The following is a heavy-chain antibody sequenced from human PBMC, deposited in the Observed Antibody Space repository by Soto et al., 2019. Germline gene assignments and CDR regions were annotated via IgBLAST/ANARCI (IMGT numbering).Heavy chain of an antibody. V-gene: IGHV5-51*01. CDR3: ARRQHSLVYSSGWYSALFAF. J-gene: IGHJ4*02. CDR2: IYPGDSDT. D-gene: IGHD6-19*01. CDR1: GYSFTSYW. Sequence: GESLNISCKGSGYSFTSYWIGWVRQMPGKGLEWMGIIYPGDSDTRYSPSFQGQVTISADKSISTAYLQWSSLKASDTAMYYCARRQHSLVYSSGWYSALFAFRGQGTLVTGSS.